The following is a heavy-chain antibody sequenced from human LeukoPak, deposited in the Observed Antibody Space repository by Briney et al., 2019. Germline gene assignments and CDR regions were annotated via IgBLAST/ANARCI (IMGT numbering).Heavy chain of an antibody. Sequence: SETLSLTCTVSGGSISSYYWSWIRQPPGKGLEWIGYIYYSGSTNYNPSLNSRVTISVDTSKDQFSLRLSSVTAADTAIYYCARAVSGRFDYWGQGTLVTVSS. J-gene: IGHJ4*02. V-gene: IGHV4-59*08. CDR1: GGSISSYY. CDR2: IYYSGST. D-gene: IGHD6-19*01. CDR3: ARAVSGRFDY.